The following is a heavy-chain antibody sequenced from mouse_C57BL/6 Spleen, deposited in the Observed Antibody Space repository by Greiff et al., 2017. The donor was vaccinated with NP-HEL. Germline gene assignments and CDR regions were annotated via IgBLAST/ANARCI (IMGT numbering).Heavy chain of an antibody. CDR1: GYTFTSYW. CDR3: AVLPIFLDY. V-gene: IGHV1-59*01. J-gene: IGHJ4*01. CDR2: IDPSDSYT. Sequence: QVQLQQPGAELVRPGTSVKLSCKASGYTFTSYWMHWVKQRPGQGLEWIGVIDPSDSYTNYNQKFKGKATLTVDTSSSTAYMQLSSLTSEDSAVYYCAVLPIFLDYWGQGTSVTVSS. D-gene: IGHD2-1*01.